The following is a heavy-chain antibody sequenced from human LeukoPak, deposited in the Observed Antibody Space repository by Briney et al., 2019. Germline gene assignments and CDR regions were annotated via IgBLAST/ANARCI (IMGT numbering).Heavy chain of an antibody. CDR1: GGSISSVNW. CDR3: ARIGNYYFDY. D-gene: IGHD1-1*01. J-gene: IGHJ4*02. V-gene: IGHV4-4*02. CDR2: IYHSGST. Sequence: PSETLSLTCSVSGGSISSVNWWSWVRQPPGKGLEWIGEIYHSGSTNYNPSLKSRVTISVDKTKNQFSLKLTSVTAADTAVDYCARIGNYYFDYWGQGTLVTVSS.